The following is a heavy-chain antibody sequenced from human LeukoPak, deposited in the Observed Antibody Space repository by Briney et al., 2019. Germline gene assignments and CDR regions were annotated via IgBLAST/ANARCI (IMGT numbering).Heavy chain of an antibody. D-gene: IGHD5-18*01. J-gene: IGHJ4*02. CDR3: ARERGYSYGWYYFDY. V-gene: IGHV1-69*05. CDR1: GGTFSSYA. Sequence: ASVKVSCKASGGTFSSYAIGWVRQAPGQGLEWMGGIIPIFGTANYAQKFQGRVTITTDESTSTAYMELSSLRSEDTAVYYCARERGYSYGWYYFDYWGQGTLVTVSS. CDR2: IIPIFGTA.